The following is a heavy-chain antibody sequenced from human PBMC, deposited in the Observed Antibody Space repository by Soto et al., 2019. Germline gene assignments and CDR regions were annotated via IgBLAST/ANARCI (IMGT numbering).Heavy chain of an antibody. CDR1: GFIFISYS. Sequence: GGSLILSCAASGFIFISYSMNWVRQAPGKGLEWVSYISSSSSTIYYADSVKGRFTISRDNAKNSLYLQMNSLRDEDTAVYYCARGQEGITIFGVVTHSGLGMDVWGQGTTVTVSS. J-gene: IGHJ6*02. CDR2: ISSSSSTI. V-gene: IGHV3-48*02. D-gene: IGHD3-3*01. CDR3: ARGQEGITIFGVVTHSGLGMDV.